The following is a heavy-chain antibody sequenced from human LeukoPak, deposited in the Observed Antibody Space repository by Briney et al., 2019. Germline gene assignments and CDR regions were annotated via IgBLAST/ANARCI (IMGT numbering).Heavy chain of an antibody. D-gene: IGHD3-3*01. CDR1: GFTFSSYS. Sequence: GGSLRLSCAASGFTFSSYSLNWVRQAPGQGLEWLSYISSSSSPIYYADSVKGRFTISRDNAKNSLYLQMTSLRAEDTAVYYCVRGDDFWSRKEYHFYGMDVWGQGTRVTVSS. V-gene: IGHV3-48*01. CDR2: ISSSSSPI. J-gene: IGHJ6*02. CDR3: VRGDDFWSRKEYHFYGMDV.